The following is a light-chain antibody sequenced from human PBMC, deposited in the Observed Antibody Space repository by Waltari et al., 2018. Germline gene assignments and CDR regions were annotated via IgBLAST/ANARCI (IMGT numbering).Light chain of an antibody. J-gene: IGKJ4*01. CDR1: QSISGR. CDR3: QEYDSSSPSLT. V-gene: IGKV1-5*03. Sequence: DIPMTQSPSTLSASVGDQLTITYRASQSISGRFAWYQQKPGKAPRLLIYKASRLESGFPSRFSGSGSGTDFTFTITSLQPDDFATDYCQEYDSSSPSLTFGGGTKVDIK. CDR2: KAS.